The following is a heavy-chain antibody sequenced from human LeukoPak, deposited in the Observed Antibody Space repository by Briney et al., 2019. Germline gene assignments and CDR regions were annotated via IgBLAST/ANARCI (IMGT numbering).Heavy chain of an antibody. V-gene: IGHV3-30*18. D-gene: IGHD2-8*01. CDR3: AKPPEEVYADPFDY. Sequence: GGSLRLSCAASGFTLRTYGMHWVRQAPGKGLERVAVISYDGSKKDYADSVKGRFTISRDNSKNTLYLQMNSLGAEDTAVYYCAKPPEEVYADPFDYWGQGTLVTVSS. CDR2: ISYDGSKK. J-gene: IGHJ4*02. CDR1: GFTLRTYG.